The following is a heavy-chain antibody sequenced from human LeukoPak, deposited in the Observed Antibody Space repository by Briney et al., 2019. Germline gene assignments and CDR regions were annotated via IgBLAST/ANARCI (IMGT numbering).Heavy chain of an antibody. J-gene: IGHJ4*02. Sequence: ASVKVSCKASGYTFTGYYMHWVRQAPGQGPEWMGWISPNSGATTHAQRFQGRVTMTRDTSISTVYMELSGLTSDDTAVYYCAGSRYTYDHFDYWGQGTLVTVSS. V-gene: IGHV1-2*02. D-gene: IGHD5-18*01. CDR3: AGSRYTYDHFDY. CDR2: ISPNSGAT. CDR1: GYTFTGYY.